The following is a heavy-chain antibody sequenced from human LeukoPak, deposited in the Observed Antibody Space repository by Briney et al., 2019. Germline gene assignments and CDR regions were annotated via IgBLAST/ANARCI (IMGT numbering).Heavy chain of an antibody. D-gene: IGHD3-3*01. Sequence: PSETLSLTCAVDGGSFSGFYWTWIRQTPAKRLEWIDEINQTGNTNYNPSLTDYNPSLKPRVTISVDSSKSQLSLKVNSVTAADTGIYYRARVRHDPLEYGYYMDVWGTGTPVAVSS. CDR1: GGSFSGFY. CDR2: INQTGNT. J-gene: IGHJ6*03. V-gene: IGHV4-34*01. CDR3: ARVRHDPLEYGYYMDV.